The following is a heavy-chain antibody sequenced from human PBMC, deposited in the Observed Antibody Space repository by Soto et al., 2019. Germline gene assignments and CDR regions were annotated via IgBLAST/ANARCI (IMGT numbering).Heavy chain of an antibody. D-gene: IGHD4-4*01. CDR2: IWYDGSNK. V-gene: IGHV3-33*01. CDR1: GFTFSSYG. Sequence: QVQLVESGGGVVQPGRSLRLSCAASGFTFSSYGMHWVRQAPGKGLEWVAVIWYDGSNKYYADSVKGRFTISRDNSKNTLYLQMNSLRAEDTAVYYCARDYSMYYYYYGMDVWGQGTTVTVSS. CDR3: ARDYSMYYYYYGMDV. J-gene: IGHJ6*02.